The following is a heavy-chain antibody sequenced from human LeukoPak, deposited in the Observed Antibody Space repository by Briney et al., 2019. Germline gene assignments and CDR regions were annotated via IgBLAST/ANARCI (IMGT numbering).Heavy chain of an antibody. D-gene: IGHD3-10*01. CDR3: ARGPSRGVRGVGIDY. Sequence: SETLSLTCSVSGVSISDYYWTWFRQPAGKGLEWIGRIYISGSTNYNPSLKSRVIMSVDTSRNQLSLKLTSLTAADTAVYYCARGPSRGVRGVGIDYWGQGTLVTVSS. J-gene: IGHJ4*02. CDR2: IYISGST. CDR1: GVSISDYY. V-gene: IGHV4-4*07.